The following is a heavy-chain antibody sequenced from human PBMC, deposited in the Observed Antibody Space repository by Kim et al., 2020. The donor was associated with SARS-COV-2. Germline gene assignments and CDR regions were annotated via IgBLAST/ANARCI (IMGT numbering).Heavy chain of an antibody. V-gene: IGHV4-61*01. J-gene: IGHJ4*02. D-gene: IGHD6-13*01. CDR2: IYYSGST. Sequence: SETLSLTCTVSGGSVSSGSYYWSWIRQPPGKGLEWIGYIYYSGSTNYNPSLKSRVTISVDTSKNQFSLKLSSVTAADTAVYYCALHDIAAAGTGYFDYWGQGTLVTVSS. CDR1: GGSVSSGSYY. CDR3: ALHDIAAAGTGYFDY.